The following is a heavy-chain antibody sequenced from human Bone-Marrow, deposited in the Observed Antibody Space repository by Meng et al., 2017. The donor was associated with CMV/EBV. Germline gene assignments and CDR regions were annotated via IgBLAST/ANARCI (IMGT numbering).Heavy chain of an antibody. Sequence: GGSLRLSCAASTFTFSSYAMHWVRQAPGKGLNWVAFTSYDGSTKNYADSVKGRFTISRDNSKNTLYLQMNSLRAEDTAVYYCARSTAVVSFDYWGQGTLVTVSS. D-gene: IGHD5-18*01. CDR1: TFTFSSYA. CDR2: TSYDGSTK. V-gene: IGHV3-30*08. J-gene: IGHJ4*02. CDR3: ARSTAVVSFDY.